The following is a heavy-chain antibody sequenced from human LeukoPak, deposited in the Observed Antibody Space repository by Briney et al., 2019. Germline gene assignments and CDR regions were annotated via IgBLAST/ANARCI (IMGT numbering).Heavy chain of an antibody. J-gene: IGHJ5*02. Sequence: SETLSLTCTVSGDSISSSRYYWGWIRQPPGKGLEWVGSLSYSGSTYYNPSLKSRVTLSVDTSKNQVSLKLSSVTAADTAVYYCARLHLTRRSKGDWFDPWGQGTLVTVSS. D-gene: IGHD3-16*01. V-gene: IGHV4-39*01. CDR3: ARLHLTRRSKGDWFDP. CDR1: GDSISSSRYY. CDR2: LSYSGST.